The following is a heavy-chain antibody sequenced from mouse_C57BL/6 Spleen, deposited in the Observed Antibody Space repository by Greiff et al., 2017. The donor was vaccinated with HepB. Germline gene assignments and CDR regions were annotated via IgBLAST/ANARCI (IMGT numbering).Heavy chain of an antibody. D-gene: IGHD3-3*01. Sequence: QVQLKESGAELVRPGTSVKVSCKASGYAFTNYLIEWVKQRPGQGLEWIGVINPGSGGTNYNEKFKGKATLTADKSSSTAYMQLSSLTSEDSAVYFCARGGTGDYWGQGTTLTVSS. CDR3: ARGGTGDY. CDR2: INPGSGGT. V-gene: IGHV1-54*01. J-gene: IGHJ2*01. CDR1: GYAFTNYL.